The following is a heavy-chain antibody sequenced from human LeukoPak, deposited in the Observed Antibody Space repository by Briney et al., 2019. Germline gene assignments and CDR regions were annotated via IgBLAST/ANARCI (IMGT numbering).Heavy chain of an antibody. CDR1: GFTFSSYA. D-gene: IGHD6-19*01. CDR2: ISYDGSNK. J-gene: IGHJ4*02. V-gene: IGHV3-30-3*01. CDR3: ARSIAVAGKLPYYFDY. Sequence: GGSLTLSCAASGFTFSSYAMHWLRQAPGKGLEWVAVISYDGSNKYYADSVKGRFTISRDNSKNTLYLQMNSLRAEDTAVYYCARSIAVAGKLPYYFDYWGQGTLVTVSS.